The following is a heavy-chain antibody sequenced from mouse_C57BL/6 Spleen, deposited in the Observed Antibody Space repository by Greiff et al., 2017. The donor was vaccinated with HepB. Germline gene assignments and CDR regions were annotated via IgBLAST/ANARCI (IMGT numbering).Heavy chain of an antibody. CDR1: GFTFSSYG. J-gene: IGHJ4*01. D-gene: IGHD1-1*01. CDR3: AGFITTVYAMDY. CDR2: ISSGGSYT. Sequence: EVQRVESGGDLVKPGGSLKLSCAASGFTFSSYGMSWVRQTPDKRLEWVATISSGGSYTYYPDSVKGRFTISRDNAKNTLYLQMSSLKSEDTAMYYCAGFITTVYAMDYWGQGTSVTVSS. V-gene: IGHV5-6*01.